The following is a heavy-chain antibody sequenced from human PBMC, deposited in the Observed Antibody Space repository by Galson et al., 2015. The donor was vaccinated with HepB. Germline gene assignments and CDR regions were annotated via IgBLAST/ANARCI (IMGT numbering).Heavy chain of an antibody. D-gene: IGHD6-19*01. Sequence: SLRLSCAASGFTFSSYWMSWVRQAPGKGLEWVSVIYSGGSTYYADSVKGRFTISRDNSKNTLYLQMNSLRAEDTAVYYCARDRYSSGWYTHWGQGTLVTVSS. CDR3: ARDRYSSGWYTH. J-gene: IGHJ4*02. CDR1: GFTFSSYW. V-gene: IGHV3-53*01. CDR2: IYSGGST.